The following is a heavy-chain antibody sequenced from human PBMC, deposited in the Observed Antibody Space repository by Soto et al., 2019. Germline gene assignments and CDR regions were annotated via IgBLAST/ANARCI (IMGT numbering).Heavy chain of an antibody. Sequence: VSVKVSCKASGYTFTSYYMHWVRQAPGQGLEWMGIINPSGGSTSYAQKFQGRVTMTRDTSTSTVYMELSSLRSEDTAVYYCARERIAARPRGPWGQGTLVTVSS. CDR1: GYTFTSYY. CDR2: INPSGGST. V-gene: IGHV1-46*01. D-gene: IGHD6-6*01. J-gene: IGHJ5*02. CDR3: ARERIAARPRGP.